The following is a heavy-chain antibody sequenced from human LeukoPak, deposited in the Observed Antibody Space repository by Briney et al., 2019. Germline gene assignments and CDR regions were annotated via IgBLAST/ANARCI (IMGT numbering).Heavy chain of an antibody. CDR2: IIPIFGTA. CDR1: GGTFSSYA. Sequence: GASVKVSCKASGGTFSSYAISWVRQAPGQGLEWMGGIIPIFGTANYAQKFQGRVTITADESTSTAYMELSSLRSEDTAVYYCAREGSSGIIPERYFDYWGQGTLVSVSP. J-gene: IGHJ4*02. CDR3: AREGSSGIIPERYFDY. D-gene: IGHD3-22*01. V-gene: IGHV1-69*13.